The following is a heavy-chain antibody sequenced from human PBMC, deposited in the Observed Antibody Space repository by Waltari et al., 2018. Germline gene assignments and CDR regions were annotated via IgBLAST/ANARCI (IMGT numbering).Heavy chain of an antibody. Sequence: QVQLQQWGAGLLKPSEPLSLTCAVYGGSFSGYYWSWIRQPPGKGLEWIGEINHSGSTNYNPSLKSRVTISVDTSKNQFSLKLSSVTAADTAVYYCARSAGRIAVAEYWGQGTLVTVSS. D-gene: IGHD6-19*01. CDR2: INHSGST. V-gene: IGHV4-34*01. CDR1: GGSFSGYY. CDR3: ARSAGRIAVAEY. J-gene: IGHJ4*02.